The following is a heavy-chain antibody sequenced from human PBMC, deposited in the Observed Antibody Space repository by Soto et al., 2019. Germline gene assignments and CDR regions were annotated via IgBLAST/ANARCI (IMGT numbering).Heavy chain of an antibody. D-gene: IGHD2-8*01. J-gene: IGHJ4*02. CDR3: AKDHMWSCTNAAY. V-gene: IGHV3-23*01. Sequence: EVQLLESGGGLVQPGGSLRLSCAASGFTFSSYAMSWVRQAPGKGLEWVSAISGSGGSTYYADSVKGRFTISRANSKNTLYLQMNSLTAADTAVYYCAKDHMWSCTNAAYWGQVNLVTVSS. CDR1: GFTFSSYA. CDR2: ISGSGGST.